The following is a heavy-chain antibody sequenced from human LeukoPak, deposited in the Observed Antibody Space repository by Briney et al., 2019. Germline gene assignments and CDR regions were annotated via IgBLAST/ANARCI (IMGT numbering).Heavy chain of an antibody. D-gene: IGHD6-13*01. CDR3: ARGPWQQLARKIDAFDI. Sequence: GESLKISCKGSGYSFTSYWIGWVRQMPGKGLEWMGIIYPGDSDTRYSPSFQGQVTISADKSISTAYLQWSSLKASDTAMYYCARGPWQQLARKIDAFDIWGQGTMATVSS. V-gene: IGHV5-51*01. CDR1: GYSFTSYW. CDR2: IYPGDSDT. J-gene: IGHJ3*02.